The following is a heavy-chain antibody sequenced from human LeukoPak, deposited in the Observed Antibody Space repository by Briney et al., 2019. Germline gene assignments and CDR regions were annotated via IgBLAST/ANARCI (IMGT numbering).Heavy chain of an antibody. D-gene: IGHD6-6*01. CDR3: ARGPSGSSPRYYYYGMDV. J-gene: IGHJ6*02. CDR1: GVTPSDYY. Sequence: GGSLTLSWALSGVTPSDYYMSWTRHPPEKGLEWGSYISSSGSTIYSADSAKGRLTISRDNPKNSLYVQMNRLRAEDTAVYYCARGPSGSSPRYYYYGMDVWGQGTTVTVSS. V-gene: IGHV3-11*01. CDR2: ISSSGSTI.